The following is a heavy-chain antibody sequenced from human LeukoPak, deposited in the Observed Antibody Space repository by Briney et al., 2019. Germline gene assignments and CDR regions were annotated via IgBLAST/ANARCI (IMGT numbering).Heavy chain of an antibody. J-gene: IGHJ4*02. D-gene: IGHD5-12*01. CDR2: ISYDGTSK. Sequence: GGSLRLSCAASGFTFSSYGMHWVRQAPGKGLELVAVISYDGTSKYYSDSVKGRFTISRDNSKNTLYLQINSLRAEDRAVYYCATDHRARYIVAANVYYFDYWGQGTLVTVSS. CDR3: ATDHRARYIVAANVYYFDY. V-gene: IGHV3-30*03. CDR1: GFTFSSYG.